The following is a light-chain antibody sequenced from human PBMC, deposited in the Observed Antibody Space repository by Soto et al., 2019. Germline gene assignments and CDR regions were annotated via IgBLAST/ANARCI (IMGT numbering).Light chain of an antibody. CDR2: QAS. V-gene: IGKV3-11*01. CDR1: QYINTR. Sequence: EILVTQSPDTLSVPPGERVNLCCRASQYINTRLAWYQHRPGQAPRLLIYQASIRAAGIPARFSASGSGTDFTLTISGVQPEDFALYYCHQRQSWPRTFGQGTKVDIK. J-gene: IGKJ1*01. CDR3: HQRQSWPRT.